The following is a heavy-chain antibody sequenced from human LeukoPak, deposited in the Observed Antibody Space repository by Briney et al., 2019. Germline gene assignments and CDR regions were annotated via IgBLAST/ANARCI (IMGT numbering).Heavy chain of an antibody. J-gene: IGHJ6*03. D-gene: IGHD3-22*01. V-gene: IGHV3-30*02. CDR2: IRYDGSNK. CDR3: AKDHPVDYYDSSGYHYYYYYMDV. CDR1: GFTFSSYG. Sequence: GGSLRLSCAASGFTFSSYGMHWVRQAPGKGLEWVAFIRYDGSNKYYADSVKGRFTISRDNSKNTLYLQMNSLRAEDTAVYYCAKDHPVDYYDSSGYHYYYYYMDVWGKGTTVTISS.